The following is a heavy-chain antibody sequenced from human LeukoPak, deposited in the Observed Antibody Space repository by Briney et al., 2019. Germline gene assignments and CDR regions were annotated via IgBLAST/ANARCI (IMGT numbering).Heavy chain of an antibody. J-gene: IGHJ4*02. CDR1: GYTFTSYG. CDR2: ISAYNGNT. Sequence: ASVKVSCKASGYTFTSYGISWLRQPPGQGLEWMGWISAYNGNTNYAQKLQGRVTMTTDTSTSTAYMELRSLRSDDTAVYYCARVSRYGYPLYWGQGTLVTVSS. CDR3: ARVSRYGYPLY. D-gene: IGHD5-18*01. V-gene: IGHV1-18*01.